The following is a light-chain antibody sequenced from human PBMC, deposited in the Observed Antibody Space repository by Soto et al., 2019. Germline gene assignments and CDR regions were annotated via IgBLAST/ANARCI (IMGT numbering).Light chain of an antibody. CDR3: QQSYSLPLT. J-gene: IGKJ4*01. CDR2: ATS. CDR1: QSVRTY. V-gene: IGKV1-39*01. Sequence: DIQLTQSPSSLSASVGDSVTITCRASQSVRTYLNWYQHKIGKAPKLLIYATSSLQSGVPSRSSGSGDGTDFSLTISSLRPEDFATYSCQQSYSLPLTFGGGTKVDIK.